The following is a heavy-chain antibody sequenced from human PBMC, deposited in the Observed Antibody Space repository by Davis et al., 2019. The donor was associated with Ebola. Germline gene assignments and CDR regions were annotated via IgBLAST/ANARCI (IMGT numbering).Heavy chain of an antibody. V-gene: IGHV3-49*04. J-gene: IGHJ4*02. CDR3: TRDYGGNSDY. D-gene: IGHD4-23*01. CDR2: IRSKAYGGTT. CDR1: GFTFGDYA. Sequence: GGSLRLSCAASGFTFGDYAMSWVRQAPGKGLEWVGFIRSKAYGGTTEYAASVKGRFTISRDDSKSIAYLQMNSLKTEDKAVYYCTRDYGGNSDYWGQGTLVTVSS.